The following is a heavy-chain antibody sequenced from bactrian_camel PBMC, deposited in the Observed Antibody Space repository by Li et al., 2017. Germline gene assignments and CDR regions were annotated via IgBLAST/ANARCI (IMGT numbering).Heavy chain of an antibody. D-gene: IGHD4*01. Sequence: HVQLVESGGGSVQAGGSLRLSCTVSGYIYSFYCLGWFRQAPGKEREGVVLIDSDGTVKNADSVKGRFTISRDNAKDTVSVYLQMDSLRPEDTAIYYCAAGLATSPQQFTALGACPADYVGQGTQVTVS. CDR1: GYIYSFYC. J-gene: IGHJ4*01. V-gene: IGHV3S53*01. CDR2: IDSDGTV.